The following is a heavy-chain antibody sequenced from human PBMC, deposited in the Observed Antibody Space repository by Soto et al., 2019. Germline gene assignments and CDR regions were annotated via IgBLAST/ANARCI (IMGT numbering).Heavy chain of an antibody. CDR1: GGSISSYY. CDR2: IYYSGST. D-gene: IGHD3-10*01. J-gene: IGHJ3*02. V-gene: IGHV4-59*01. Sequence: TLSLTCTVSGGSISSYYWSRIRQPPGKGLEWIGYIYYSGSTNYNPSLKSRVTISVDTSKNQFSLKLSSVTAADTAVYYCARATMVRGVTKKPDDAFDIWGQGTMVTVSS. CDR3: ARATMVRGVTKKPDDAFDI.